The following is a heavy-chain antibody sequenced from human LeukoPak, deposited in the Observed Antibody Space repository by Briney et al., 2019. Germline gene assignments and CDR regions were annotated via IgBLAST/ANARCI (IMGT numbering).Heavy chain of an antibody. V-gene: IGHV3-30*02. Sequence: GGSLRLSCAASGFTFSSYGMHWVRQAPGKGLEWVAFIRYDGTDKYYADSVKGRFTISRDNAKNSLYLQMNSLRAEDTAVYYCARNTSMITLRDAFDIWGQGTMITVSS. CDR3: ARNTSMITLRDAFDI. D-gene: IGHD5-18*01. CDR2: IRYDGTDK. CDR1: GFTFSSYG. J-gene: IGHJ3*02.